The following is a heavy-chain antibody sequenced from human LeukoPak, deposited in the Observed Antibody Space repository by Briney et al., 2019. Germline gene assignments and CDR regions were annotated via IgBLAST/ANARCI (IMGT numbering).Heavy chain of an antibody. V-gene: IGHV3-21*01. CDR2: ISSSSSFK. D-gene: IGHD1-26*01. CDR3: ARETVIVGAAP. Sequence: PGGSLRLSCAASGFTFSSYSMNWVRQPPGKGLEWDSSISSSSSFKYYADSVKGRFTISRDNAKNSLFLQMNSLRAEDTAVYYCARETVIVGAAPWGQGTLVTVSS. J-gene: IGHJ5*02. CDR1: GFTFSSYS.